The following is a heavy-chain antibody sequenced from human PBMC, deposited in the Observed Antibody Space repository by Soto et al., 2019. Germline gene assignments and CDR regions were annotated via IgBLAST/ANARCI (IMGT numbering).Heavy chain of an antibody. V-gene: IGHV3-30-3*01. J-gene: IGHJ6*02. CDR3: ARDRIFVAVAESYYYYGMDV. D-gene: IGHD6-19*01. Sequence: PXGSLRLSCAAAGFTFSSYAMHWVRQAPGKGLDWVAVISYDGSNKYYADSVKGRFTISRDNSKKTLYLQMNSLRAEDTAVYYCARDRIFVAVAESYYYYGMDVWGQGPTVTVSS. CDR2: ISYDGSNK. CDR1: GFTFSSYA.